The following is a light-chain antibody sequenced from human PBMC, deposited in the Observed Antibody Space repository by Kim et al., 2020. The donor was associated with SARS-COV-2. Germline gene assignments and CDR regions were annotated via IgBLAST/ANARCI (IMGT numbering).Light chain of an antibody. CDR3: QVWDSRSDHPV. CDR1: NIGTKS. V-gene: IGLV3-21*04. J-gene: IGLJ3*02. CDR2: YDT. Sequence: SYELTQPPSVSVAPGKTAKITCGGSNIGTKSVHWYQQKPGQATVMVIFYDTDRPSGIPERVSGSNSGNTSTLTISRAEAGDESDYYCQVWDSRSDHPVFGGGTQVTVL.